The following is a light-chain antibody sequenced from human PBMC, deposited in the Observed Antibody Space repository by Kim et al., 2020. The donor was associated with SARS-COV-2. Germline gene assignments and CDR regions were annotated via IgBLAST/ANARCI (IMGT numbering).Light chain of an antibody. V-gene: IGKV3-20*01. CDR3: QQYGTSPWT. Sequence: EIVLTQSPGTLSLSPGERATLSCRASRSIKNRYLAWYQQKSGQAPRLLIHGTSSRATGIPDRFSGSGSGTAFTLTISRLEPEDCAMYYCQQYGTSPWTFGQGTKVEIK. CDR2: GTS. J-gene: IGKJ1*01. CDR1: RSIKNRY.